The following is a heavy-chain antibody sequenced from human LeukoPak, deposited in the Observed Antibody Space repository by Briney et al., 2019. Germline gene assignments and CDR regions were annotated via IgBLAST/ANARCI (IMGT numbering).Heavy chain of an antibody. CDR2: TFHSGHT. CDR1: GGSIRNNNW. D-gene: IGHD3-9*01. V-gene: IGHV4-4*02. Sequence: SGTLSLTCAVSGGSIRNNNWWSWVRQPPGKGLEWIGETFHSGHTNYNPSLKSRVAISVDKSKNHFYLNLTSVTAADTAVYYCARLSRYYDILTGLPDYWGQGTLVTVSS. J-gene: IGHJ4*02. CDR3: ARLSRYYDILTGLPDY.